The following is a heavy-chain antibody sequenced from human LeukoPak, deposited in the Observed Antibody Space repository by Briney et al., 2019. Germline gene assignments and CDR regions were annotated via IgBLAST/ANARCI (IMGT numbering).Heavy chain of an antibody. V-gene: IGHV4-31*03. CDR1: GGSIRSGGYQ. D-gene: IGHD6-19*01. CDR3: ARLQYWYSSGWYWDY. CDR2: IHYSGST. Sequence: SETLSLTCTVSGGSIRSGGYQWSWIRQYPGKGLEWIGYIHYSGSTDYNPSLKSRVTISGDTSKNQFSLKLTSVTAADTAVYYCARLQYWYSSGWYWDYWGQGTLVTVSS. J-gene: IGHJ4*02.